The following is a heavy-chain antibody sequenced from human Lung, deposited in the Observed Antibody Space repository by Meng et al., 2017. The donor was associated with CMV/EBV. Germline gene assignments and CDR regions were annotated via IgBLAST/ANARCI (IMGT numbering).Heavy chain of an antibody. J-gene: IGHJ4*02. V-gene: IGHV3-21*01. CDR1: GFTFTYYS. CDR2: VSSSSNFI. Sequence: GGSLRLXCEASGFTFTYYSINWVRQAPGKGLEWISSVSSSSNFIYYADSVKGRFTISRDNAKNSVYLQMNSLRAEDTAVYYCVRDVARQAAPPFDYWGQGXLVTVSS. D-gene: IGHD6-6*01. CDR3: VRDVARQAAPPFDY.